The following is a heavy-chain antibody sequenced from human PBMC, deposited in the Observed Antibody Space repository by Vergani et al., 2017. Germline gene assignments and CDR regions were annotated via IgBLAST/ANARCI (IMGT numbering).Heavy chain of an antibody. CDR1: GGTFSSYA. V-gene: IGHV1-69*01. D-gene: IGHD6-6*01. CDR3: AREPSIAAHSGVTFEI. J-gene: IGHJ3*02. Sequence: QVQLVQSGAEVKKPGSSVKVSCKASGGTFSSYAISWVRQAPGQGLEWMGGIIPIFGTANYAQKFQGRVTITADESTSTAYMELSSLRAEDTAVYYCAREPSIAAHSGVTFEIWGQGTMVTVSS. CDR2: IIPIFGTA.